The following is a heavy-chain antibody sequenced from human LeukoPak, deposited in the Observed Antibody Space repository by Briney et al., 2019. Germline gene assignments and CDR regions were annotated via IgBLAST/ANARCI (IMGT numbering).Heavy chain of an antibody. Sequence: PGGSLRLSCAASGFAFSSYWMHWVRQAPGQGLVWVSRINNDGSSTSYADSVKGRFTISRDNAKNTLYLQMNSLRAEDTTVYYCTRGELGLTLDYWGQGTLVTVSS. D-gene: IGHD7-27*01. CDR2: INNDGSST. V-gene: IGHV3-74*01. CDR3: TRGELGLTLDY. CDR1: GFAFSSYW. J-gene: IGHJ4*02.